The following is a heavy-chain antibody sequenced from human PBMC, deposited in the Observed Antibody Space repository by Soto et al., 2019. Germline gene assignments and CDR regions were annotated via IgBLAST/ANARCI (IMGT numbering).Heavy chain of an antibody. J-gene: IGHJ5*02. CDR1: GGTFSSYA. CDR2: IIPIFGTA. CDR3: ARIYCSGGSCYFFRWFDP. V-gene: IGHV1-69*13. Sequence: SVKVSCKASGGTFSSYAISWVRQAPGQGLEWMGGIIPIFGTANYAQKFQGRVTITADESTSTAYMELSSLRSEDTAVYYCARIYCSGGSCYFFRWFDPWGQGTLVTVSS. D-gene: IGHD2-15*01.